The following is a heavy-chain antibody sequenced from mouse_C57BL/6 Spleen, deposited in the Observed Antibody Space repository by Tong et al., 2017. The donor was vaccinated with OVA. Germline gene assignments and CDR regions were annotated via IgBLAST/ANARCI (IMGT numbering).Heavy chain of an antibody. CDR1: GYSFTSYW. V-gene: IGHV1-61*01. Sequence: VQLQESGAELVRPGASVKLSCKASGYSFTSYWMNWVKQRPGQGLEWIGMIHPSDSETRLNQKFKDKATLTVDKSSITAYMQLSSLTSEDSAVYFCARGGMPYYFDYWGQGTTLTVSS. CDR2: IHPSDSET. D-gene: IGHD2-10*02. CDR3: ARGGMPYYFDY. J-gene: IGHJ2*01.